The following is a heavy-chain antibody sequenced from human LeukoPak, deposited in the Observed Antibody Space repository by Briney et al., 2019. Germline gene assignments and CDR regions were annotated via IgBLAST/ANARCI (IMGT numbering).Heavy chain of an antibody. CDR2: INTNTGNP. CDR3: ARDRYSNYYYYMDV. V-gene: IGHV7-4-1*02. CDR1: GYTFTSYA. D-gene: IGHD4-11*01. J-gene: IGHJ6*03. Sequence: GASVKVSCKASGYTFTSYALNWVRQAPGQGLEWMGWINTNTGNPTYAQGFTGRFVFSLDTSVSTAYLQISSLKAEDTAVYYCARDRYSNYYYYMDVWGKGTTVTVSS.